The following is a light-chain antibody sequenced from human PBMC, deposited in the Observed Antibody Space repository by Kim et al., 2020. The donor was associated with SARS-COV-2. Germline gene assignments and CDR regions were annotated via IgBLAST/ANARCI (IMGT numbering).Light chain of an antibody. CDR3: QQYSGYPLT. CDR1: QGISSA. J-gene: IGKJ4*01. V-gene: IGKV1-13*02. CDR2: DVS. Sequence: AIQLTQSPSSLSASVGDRVTITCRASQGISSALAWYQQKPGKGPKLLIYDVSTLESGVPSRFSGSGSGTDCTLTISSLQPEDFATYFCQQYSGYPLTFGGGTKVEI.